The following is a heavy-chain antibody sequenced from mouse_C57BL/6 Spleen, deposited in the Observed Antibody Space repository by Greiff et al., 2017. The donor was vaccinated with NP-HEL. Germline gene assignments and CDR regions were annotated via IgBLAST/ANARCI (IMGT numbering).Heavy chain of an antibody. D-gene: IGHD2-5*01. CDR2: IYPGSGST. Sequence: QVQLQQPGAELVKPGASVKMSCKASGYTFTSYWITWVKQRPGQGLEWIGDIYPGSGSTNYNEKFKSKATLTVDTSSSTAYMQLSSLTSEDSAVYYCARIGYYSNYVGSYWGQGTLVTVSA. V-gene: IGHV1-55*01. J-gene: IGHJ3*01. CDR1: GYTFTSYW. CDR3: ARIGYYSNYVGSY.